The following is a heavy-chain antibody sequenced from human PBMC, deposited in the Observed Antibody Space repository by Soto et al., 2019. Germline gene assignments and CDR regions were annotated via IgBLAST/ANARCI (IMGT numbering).Heavy chain of an antibody. CDR3: AKTITTPAVSSYSRDSTGRGALIDY. Sequence: QVQLVESGGGVVQPGRSLRLSCAASGFTFSSYGMHWVRQAPGKGLEWVAVVSYDGNNEYYADSVKDRFTISRDNSKNTLYPQMNSLRAEDTAMYYCAKTITTPAVSSYSRDSTGRGALIDYWGQGTLVIVSS. J-gene: IGHJ4*02. V-gene: IGHV3-30*18. CDR1: GFTFSSYG. CDR2: VSYDGNNE. D-gene: IGHD3-3*01.